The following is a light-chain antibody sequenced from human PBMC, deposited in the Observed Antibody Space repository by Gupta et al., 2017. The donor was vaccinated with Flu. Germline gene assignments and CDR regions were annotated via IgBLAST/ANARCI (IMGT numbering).Light chain of an antibody. J-gene: IGLJ1*01. CDR1: SSNIGAGYD. V-gene: IGLV1-40*01. CDR2: GNN. CDR3: QSFDSSLTAHV. Sequence: VTISCTGSSSNIGAGYDVHWYQQLPGTAPKLLIYGNNNRPSGVPDRFSGSRSGTSASLAITGLQAEDEADYYCQSFDSSLTAHVFGAGTKATVL.